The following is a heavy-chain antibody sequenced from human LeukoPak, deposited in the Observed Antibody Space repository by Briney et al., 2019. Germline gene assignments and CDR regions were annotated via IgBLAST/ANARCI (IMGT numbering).Heavy chain of an antibody. CDR3: ARGLVVPGGGGYYYYYMDV. V-gene: IGHV1-18*01. CDR1: GYTFTSYG. J-gene: IGHJ6*03. Sequence: ASVKVSCKASGYTFTSYGISWVRQAPGQGLEWMGWISAYNGNTNYAQKLQGRVTMTTDTSTSTAYMELRSLRSDDTAVYYCARGLVVPGGGGYYYYYMDVWGKGTTVTISS. CDR2: ISAYNGNT. D-gene: IGHD2-2*01.